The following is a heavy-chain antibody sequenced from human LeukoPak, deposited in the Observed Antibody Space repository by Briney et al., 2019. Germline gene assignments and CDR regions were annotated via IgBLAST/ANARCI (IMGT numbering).Heavy chain of an antibody. Sequence: ASVKVSCKASGGTFSCYAISWVRQAPGQGLEWMGGIIPIFGTANYAQEFQGRVTITADESTSTAYMELSSLRSEDTAVYYCARVLGTAAAGTSWFDPWGQGPLVTVTS. J-gene: IGHJ5*02. CDR1: GGTFSCYA. D-gene: IGHD6-13*01. CDR2: IIPIFGTA. CDR3: ARVLGTAAAGTSWFDP. V-gene: IGHV1-69*13.